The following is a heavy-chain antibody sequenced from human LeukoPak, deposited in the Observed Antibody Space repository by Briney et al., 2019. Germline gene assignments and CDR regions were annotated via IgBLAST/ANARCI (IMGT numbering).Heavy chain of an antibody. V-gene: IGHV3-23*01. Sequence: GGSLRLSCAASGFTFTKHAMTWVRQAPGQGLEWVSGIGGEGTKTYYADSVKGRFTISRDNSKNTLYLQINSLRAEDTALYYCARERSGGCPLDYWGQGTLVTVSS. J-gene: IGHJ4*02. CDR1: GFTFTKHA. CDR3: ARERSGGCPLDY. D-gene: IGHD6-19*01. CDR2: IGGEGTKT.